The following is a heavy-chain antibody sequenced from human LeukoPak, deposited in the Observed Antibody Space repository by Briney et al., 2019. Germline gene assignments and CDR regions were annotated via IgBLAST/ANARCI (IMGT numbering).Heavy chain of an antibody. CDR3: ASLNRYSSGWSSRGY. Sequence: PSETLSLTCAVYGGSFSGYYWSWIRQPPGKGLEWIGEINHSGSTNYNPSLKSRVTISVDTSKNQFSLKLSSVTAADTAVYYCASLNRYSSGWSSRGYWGQGTLVTVSS. CDR2: INHSGST. J-gene: IGHJ4*02. V-gene: IGHV4-34*01. CDR1: GGSFSGYY. D-gene: IGHD6-19*01.